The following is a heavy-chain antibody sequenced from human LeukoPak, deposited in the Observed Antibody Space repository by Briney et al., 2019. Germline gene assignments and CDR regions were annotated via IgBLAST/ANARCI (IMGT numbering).Heavy chain of an antibody. V-gene: IGHV3-53*01. D-gene: IGHD3-9*01. CDR1: GFTVSSNY. J-gene: IGHJ3*02. Sequence: GGSLRLSCAASGFTVSSNYMSWVRRALGKGLEWVSIIYSGGNTYYADSVKGRFTISRDNSKNTLYLQMNSLRADDTAVYYCARVILSDYYDAFDIWGQGTMVTVSS. CDR2: IYSGGNT. CDR3: ARVILSDYYDAFDI.